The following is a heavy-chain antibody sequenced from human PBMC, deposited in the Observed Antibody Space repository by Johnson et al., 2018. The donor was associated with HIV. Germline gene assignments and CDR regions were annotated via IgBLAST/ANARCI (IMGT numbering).Heavy chain of an antibody. J-gene: IGHJ3*02. D-gene: IGHD3-10*01. CDR2: ISGSGGST. Sequence: VQLVESGGGVVQPGQSLRLSCAASGLTFSSYAMSWVRQAPGKGLEWVSAISGSGGSTYYADSVKGRFTISRDNSKNTLYVQMNSLRVEDTAVYYCAKDDSPSGAFDIWGQGTLVTVSS. CDR3: AKDDSPSGAFDI. CDR1: GLTFSSYA. V-gene: IGHV3-23*04.